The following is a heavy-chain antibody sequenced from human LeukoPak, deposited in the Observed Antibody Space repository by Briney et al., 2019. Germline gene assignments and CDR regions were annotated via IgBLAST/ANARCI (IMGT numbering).Heavy chain of an antibody. CDR2: IKQDGSEK. Sequence: GGSLRLSCSASGFSFSNYAMYWVRQAPGKGLEWVANIKQDGSEKYYVDSVKGRFTISRDNAKNSLYLQMNSLRAEDTAVYYCARDFGLRCSGGTCYSVYYYGMDVWGKGTTVTVSS. CDR1: GFSFSNYA. CDR3: ARDFGLRCSGGTCYSVYYYGMDV. V-gene: IGHV3-7*03. D-gene: IGHD2-15*01. J-gene: IGHJ6*04.